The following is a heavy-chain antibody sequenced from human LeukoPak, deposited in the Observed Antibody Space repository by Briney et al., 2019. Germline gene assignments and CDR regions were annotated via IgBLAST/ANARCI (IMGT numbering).Heavy chain of an antibody. J-gene: IGHJ4*02. V-gene: IGHV3-21*01. D-gene: IGHD4-17*01. CDR2: ISSSSSYI. CDR1: GFTFSSYS. CDR3: ARDENDYGDPLDY. Sequence: PGGSLRLSCAASGFTFSSYSMNWVRQAPGKGLEWVSSISSSSSYIYYADSVKGRFTISRDNAKNSLYLQMNGLRAEDTAVYYCARDENDYGDPLDYWGQGTLVTVSS.